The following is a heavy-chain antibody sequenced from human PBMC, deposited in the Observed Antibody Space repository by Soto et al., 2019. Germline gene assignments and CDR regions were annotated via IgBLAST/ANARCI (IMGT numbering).Heavy chain of an antibody. Sequence: QVQLQQWGAGLLKPSATLSLTCAVYGGSFSGYYWSWIRQPPGKGLEWIGEIHHSGCTNYNPSLKSRVTNAVDTYKNQFSLELSSVTAADTAVYYCARESSWTTVTADWYYDLWGRGTLVTVSS. CDR1: GGSFSGYY. D-gene: IGHD4-17*01. V-gene: IGHV4-34*01. J-gene: IGHJ2*01. CDR3: ARESSWTTVTADWYYDL. CDR2: IHHSGCT.